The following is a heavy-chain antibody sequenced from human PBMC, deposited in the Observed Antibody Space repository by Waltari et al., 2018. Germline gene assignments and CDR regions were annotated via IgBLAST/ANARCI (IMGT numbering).Heavy chain of an antibody. J-gene: IGHJ4*02. CDR2: ISSNGGST. CDR3: ARGLGGSYPDFDY. CDR1: GFTFSSYA. D-gene: IGHD1-26*01. V-gene: IGHV3-64*01. Sequence: EVQLVESGGGLVQPGGSLRLSCAASGFTFSSYAMHWVRQAPGKGLAYVSAISSNGGSTYYANSVKGRFTISRDNSKNTLYLQMGSLRAEDMAVYYCARGLGGSYPDFDYWGQGTLVTVSS.